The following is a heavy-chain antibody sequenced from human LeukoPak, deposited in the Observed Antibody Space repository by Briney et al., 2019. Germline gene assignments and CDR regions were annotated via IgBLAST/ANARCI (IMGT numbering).Heavy chain of an antibody. D-gene: IGHD6-13*01. Sequence: SETLSLTCTVSGYSISSGYYWGWIRQPPGKGLEWIGSIYHSGSTYYNPSLKSRVTISVDTSKNQFSLKLSSVTAADTAVYYCARVVASRAAAATFDYWGQGTLVTVSS. V-gene: IGHV4-38-2*02. CDR1: GYSISSGYY. CDR3: ARVVASRAAAATFDY. J-gene: IGHJ4*02. CDR2: IYHSGST.